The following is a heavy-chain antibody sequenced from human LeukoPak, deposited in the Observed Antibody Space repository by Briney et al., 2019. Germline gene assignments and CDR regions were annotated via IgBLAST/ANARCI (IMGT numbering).Heavy chain of an antibody. V-gene: IGHV4-39*01. Sequence: SQTLSLTCTVSGGSISSSSYYWGWIRQPPGKGLEWIGSIYYSGSTYYNPSLKSRVTISVDTSKNQFSLNLSSVTAADTAVYYCARLYYDSSGYYQICYFDYWGQGTLVTVSS. J-gene: IGHJ4*02. CDR1: GGSISSSSYY. D-gene: IGHD3-22*01. CDR3: ARLYYDSSGYYQICYFDY. CDR2: IYYSGST.